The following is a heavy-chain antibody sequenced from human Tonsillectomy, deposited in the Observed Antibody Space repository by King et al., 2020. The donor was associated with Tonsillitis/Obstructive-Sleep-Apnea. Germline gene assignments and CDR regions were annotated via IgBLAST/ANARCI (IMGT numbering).Heavy chain of an antibody. CDR2: INPNSGGT. V-gene: IGHV1-2*02. Sequence: VQLVESGAEVKKPGASVKVSCKASGYTFTGYYMHWVRQAPGQGLEWMGWINPNSGGTNYAQKFQGRVTMTRDTSISTAYMELSRLRSDDTAVYYCAGDNEAVAATGYYYYDYGMDIWGQGTTVTVSS. CDR3: AGDNEAVAATGYYYYDYGMDI. CDR1: GYTFTGYY. D-gene: IGHD6-19*01. J-gene: IGHJ6*02.